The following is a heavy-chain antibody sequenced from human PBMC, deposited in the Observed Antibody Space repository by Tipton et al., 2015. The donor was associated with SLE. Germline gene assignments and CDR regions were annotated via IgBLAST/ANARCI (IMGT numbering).Heavy chain of an antibody. CDR1: GASISSRDYY. CDR2: IYHSGSP. D-gene: IGHD3-16*01. Sequence: TLSLTCTVSGASISSRDYYWSWIRQHPGKGLEWIGYIYHSGSPYYNPSLKSRVTMSVDTSKNHFSLNLTSVSAADTAVYFYARGGESIYAPFDIWGQGTVVTASS. V-gene: IGHV4-31*03. CDR3: ARGGESIYAPFDI. J-gene: IGHJ3*02.